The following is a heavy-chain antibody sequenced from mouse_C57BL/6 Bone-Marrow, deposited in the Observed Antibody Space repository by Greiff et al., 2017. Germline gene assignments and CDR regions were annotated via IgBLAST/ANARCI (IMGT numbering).Heavy chain of an antibody. J-gene: IGHJ4*01. CDR2: IWTGGGT. D-gene: IGHD2-1*01. CDR1: GFSLTSYA. CDR3: ARRGDGNYEGVDY. Sequence: VQRVESGPGLVAPSQSLSITCTVSGFSLTSYAISWVRQPPGKGLEWLGVIWTGGGTNYNSALKSRLSISKDNSKSQVFLKMNSLQTDDTARDYCARRGDGNYEGVDYWGQGTSVTVSS. V-gene: IGHV2-9-1*01.